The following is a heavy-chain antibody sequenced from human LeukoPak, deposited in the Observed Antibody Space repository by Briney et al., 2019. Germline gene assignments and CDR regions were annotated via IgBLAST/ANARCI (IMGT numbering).Heavy chain of an antibody. J-gene: IGHJ3*02. CDR3: ARERNYVRAFDI. D-gene: IGHD1-7*01. CDR1: GGTFSSYA. CDR2: IIPIFGTA. V-gene: IGHV1-69*05. Sequence: SVKVSCKASGGTFSSYAISWVRQAPGQGLEWMGGIIPIFGTANYAQKFQGRVTITTDESTSTAYMELSSLRSEDTAVYYCARERNYVRAFDIWGQGTMVTVPS.